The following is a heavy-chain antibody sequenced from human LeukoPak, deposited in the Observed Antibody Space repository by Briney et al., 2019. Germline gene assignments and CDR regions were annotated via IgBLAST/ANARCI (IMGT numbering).Heavy chain of an antibody. CDR2: FDPEDGET. Sequence: ASVKVSCKVSGYTLTELSMHWVRQAPGKGLEWMGGFDPEDGETIYAQKFQGRVTMTEDTSTDTAYMELSSLRSEDTAVYYCATKEGGGWYYYYGMDVWGQGTTVTVSS. CDR3: ATKEGGGWYYYYGMDV. D-gene: IGHD6-19*01. J-gene: IGHJ6*02. CDR1: GYTLTELS. V-gene: IGHV1-24*01.